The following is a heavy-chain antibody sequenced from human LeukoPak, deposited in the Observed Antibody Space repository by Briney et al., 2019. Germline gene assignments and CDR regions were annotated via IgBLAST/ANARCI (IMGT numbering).Heavy chain of an antibody. CDR1: GFTFSSYA. D-gene: IGHD6-19*01. Sequence: GGSLRLSCAASGFTFSSYAMSWVRQAPGKGLEWVSAISGSGGSTYYADSVKGRFTISRDNSKNTLYLQMNSLRAEGTAVYYCAKDLIGSGWYYFDYWGQRTLVTVSS. CDR2: ISGSGGST. J-gene: IGHJ4*02. V-gene: IGHV3-23*01. CDR3: AKDLIGSGWYYFDY.